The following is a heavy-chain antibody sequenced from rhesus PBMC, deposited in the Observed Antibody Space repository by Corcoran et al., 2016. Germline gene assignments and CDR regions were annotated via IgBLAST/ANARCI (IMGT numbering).Heavy chain of an antibody. CDR2: ITYSGST. J-gene: IGHJ4*01. Sequence: QVQLQESGPGLVKPSETLSLTCAVSGGSISSDYYYWSWIRQPPGKGLEWIGYITYSGSTSYNPSLKSRVTISRDTSKNQFSLKLSSVTAADTAVYYCTRRGGSYYYIDYWGQGVLVTVSS. V-gene: IGHV4-122*02. CDR1: GGSISSDYYY. CDR3: TRRGGSYYYIDY. D-gene: IGHD3-16*01.